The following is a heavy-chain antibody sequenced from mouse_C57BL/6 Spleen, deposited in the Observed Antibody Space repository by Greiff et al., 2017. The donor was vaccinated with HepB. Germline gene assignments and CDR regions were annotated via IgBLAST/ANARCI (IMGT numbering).Heavy chain of an antibody. J-gene: IGHJ2*01. CDR2: ISDGGSYT. Sequence: EVKLMESGGGLVKPGGSLKLSCAASGFTFSSYAMSWVRQTPEKRLEWVATISDGGSYTYYPDNVKGRFTISRDNAKNNLYLQMSHLKSEDTAMYYCARVPSTFFDYWGQGTTLTVSS. V-gene: IGHV5-4*03. D-gene: IGHD4-1*02. CDR1: GFTFSSYA. CDR3: ARVPSTFFDY.